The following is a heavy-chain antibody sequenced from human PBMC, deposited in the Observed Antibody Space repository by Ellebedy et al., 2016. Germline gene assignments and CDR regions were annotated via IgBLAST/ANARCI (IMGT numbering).Heavy chain of an antibody. CDR2: TYYRSKWYN. CDR1: GDSVSSNSAA. Sequence: SETLSLXCAISGDSVSSNSAAWNWIRQSPSRGLEWLGRTYYRSKWYNDYAVSVKSRITINPDTSKNQFSLQLNSVTPEDTAVYYCAREDGSYGSRGPHYYGMDVWGQGTTVTVSS. D-gene: IGHD6-19*01. J-gene: IGHJ6*02. CDR3: AREDGSYGSRGPHYYGMDV. V-gene: IGHV6-1*01.